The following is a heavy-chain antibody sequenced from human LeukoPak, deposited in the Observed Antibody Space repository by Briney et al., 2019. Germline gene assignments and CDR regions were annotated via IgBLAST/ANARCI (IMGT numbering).Heavy chain of an antibody. J-gene: IGHJ4*02. D-gene: IGHD6-6*01. CDR3: ARGGAARPDY. Sequence: GGSLRLSCAASGFTFSSYGINWVRQTPGKGLEWVSYISSSSAINYADSVRGRFTISRDNAKNSLYLQMNSLRPEDTAVYYCARGGAARPDYWGQGTLVTVSS. V-gene: IGHV3-48*01. CDR1: GFTFSSYG. CDR2: ISSSSAI.